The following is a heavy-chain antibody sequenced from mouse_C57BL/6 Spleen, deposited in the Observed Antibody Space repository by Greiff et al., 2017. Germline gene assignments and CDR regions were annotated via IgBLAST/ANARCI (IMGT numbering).Heavy chain of an antibody. CDR2: ISNGGGST. Sequence: EVQGVESGGGLVQPGGSLKLSCAASGFTFSDYYMYWVRQTPEKRLEWVAYISNGGGSTYYPDTVKGRFIISRDNAKNTLYLQMSRLKSEDTAMYYCARHKTGGYCMDYWGQGTS. J-gene: IGHJ4*01. V-gene: IGHV5-12*01. CDR1: GFTFSDYY. D-gene: IGHD3-1*01. CDR3: ARHKTGGYCMDY.